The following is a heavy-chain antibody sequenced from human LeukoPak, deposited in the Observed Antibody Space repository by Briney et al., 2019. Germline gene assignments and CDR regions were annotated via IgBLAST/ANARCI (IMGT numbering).Heavy chain of an antibody. CDR1: GFTFSSYE. J-gene: IGHJ6*02. D-gene: IGHD5-24*01. CDR2: ISSSGSTI. CDR3: ARVHAMAYYCGMDV. Sequence: GGSLRLSCAASGFTFSSYEMNWVRQAPGKGLEWVSYISSSGSTIYYADSVKGRFTISRDNAKNSLYLQMNSLRAEDTAVYYCARVHAMAYYCGMDVWGQGTTVTVSS. V-gene: IGHV3-48*03.